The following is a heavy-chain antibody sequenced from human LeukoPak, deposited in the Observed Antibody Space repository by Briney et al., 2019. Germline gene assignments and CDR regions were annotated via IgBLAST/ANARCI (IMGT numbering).Heavy chain of an antibody. V-gene: IGHV1-18*01. Sequence: ASVKVSCKAAGYTFTSYGISWVRQPPGQGLEWMGWISAYNGNTNYAQKLQGRVTMTTDTSTSTAYMELRSLRSDDTAVYYCAKSRTTVTGFDYWGQGTLVTVSS. CDR3: AKSRTTVTGFDY. CDR1: GYTFTSYG. J-gene: IGHJ4*02. CDR2: ISAYNGNT. D-gene: IGHD4-17*01.